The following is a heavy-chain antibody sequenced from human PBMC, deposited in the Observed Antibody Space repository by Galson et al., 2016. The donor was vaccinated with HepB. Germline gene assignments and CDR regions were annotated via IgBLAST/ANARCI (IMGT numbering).Heavy chain of an antibody. Sequence: SLRLSCAASGFTFTRYTMNWVRQSPGTGLEWVSFISGGSSYKYYADSVKGRFTISRDNSKNSLYLQMNSLRAEDTAIYFCARTPGYSGTWYDAFDIWGPGTIVTVSS. CDR3: ARTPGYSGTWYDAFDI. CDR2: ISGGSSYK. J-gene: IGHJ3*02. V-gene: IGHV3-21*01. D-gene: IGHD6-13*01. CDR1: GFTFTRYT.